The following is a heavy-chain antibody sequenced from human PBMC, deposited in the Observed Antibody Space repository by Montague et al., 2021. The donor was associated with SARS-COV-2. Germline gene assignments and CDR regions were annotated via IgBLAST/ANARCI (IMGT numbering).Heavy chain of an antibody. CDR2: IYYSGSVTT. CDR1: GGSITNYY. CDR3: AGRGGGGVFARLMYKYFDV. D-gene: IGHD2-21*01. Sequence: SETLSLTCSVSGGSITNYYWGWVRQYPGKGLEWIGYIYYSGSVTTSYNSSLKSRASISVDTSENQFSLKLTSVTAADTAVYYCAGRGGGGVFARLMYKYFDVWGRGSLVTVSS. J-gene: IGHJ2*01. V-gene: IGHV4-59*13.